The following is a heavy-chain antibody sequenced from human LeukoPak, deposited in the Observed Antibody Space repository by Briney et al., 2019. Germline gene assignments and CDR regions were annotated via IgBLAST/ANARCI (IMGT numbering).Heavy chain of an antibody. CDR1: GFTFSSYG. Sequence: PGGSLRLSCAASGFTFSSYGMHWVRQAPGKGLEWVAIISYDGSNEYYADSVKGRFTISRDNSKNTLYLQMNSLRPEDTAVYYCAKIHATYYFGSGSYMDVWGQGTMVTVSS. CDR3: AKIHATYYFGSGSYMDV. V-gene: IGHV3-30*18. CDR2: ISYDGSNE. D-gene: IGHD3-10*01. J-gene: IGHJ6*03.